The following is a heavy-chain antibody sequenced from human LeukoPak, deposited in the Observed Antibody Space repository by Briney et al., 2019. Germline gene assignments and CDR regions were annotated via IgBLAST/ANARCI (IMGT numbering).Heavy chain of an antibody. V-gene: IGHV1-69*06. CDR3: ARGHDSSGYFGGYYYYYYMDV. D-gene: IGHD3-22*01. J-gene: IGHJ6*03. Sequence: SVKVSFKASGGTFSSYAISWVRQAPGQGLEWMGGIIPIFGTANYAQKFQGRVTITADKSTSTAYMELSSLRSEDTAVYYCARGHDSSGYFGGYYYYYYMDVWGKGTTVTVSS. CDR2: IIPIFGTA. CDR1: GGTFSSYA.